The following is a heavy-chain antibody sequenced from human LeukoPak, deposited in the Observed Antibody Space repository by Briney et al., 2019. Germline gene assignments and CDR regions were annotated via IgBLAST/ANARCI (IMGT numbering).Heavy chain of an antibody. J-gene: IGHJ4*02. CDR1: GFTFDDYA. V-gene: IGHV3-9*01. CDR2: ISWNSGSI. CDR3: AKDTTQGPGAGFFDY. Sequence: GRSLRLSCAASGFTFDDYAMHWVRQAPGKGLEWVSGISWNSGSIGYADSVKGRFTISRDNAKNSLYLQMNSLRAEDTALYYCAKDTTQGPGAGFFDYWGQGTLVTVSS. D-gene: IGHD6-19*01.